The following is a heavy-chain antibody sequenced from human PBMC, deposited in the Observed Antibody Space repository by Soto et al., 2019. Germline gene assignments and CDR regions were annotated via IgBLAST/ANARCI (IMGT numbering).Heavy chain of an antibody. CDR3: ASGQRFSVWFDP. CDR2: IYSSGNT. V-gene: IGHV4-4*07. Sequence: QVHLQESGPGLVKPSETLSLTCSVSGGTISGYYWTWIRQPAGKGLEWIGRIYSSGNTKYNPSLQSRVTMSLDTSNNQFSLRLTSVTAADTAVYYCASGQRFSVWFDPWGQGTLVTVSS. D-gene: IGHD3-3*01. CDR1: GGTISGYY. J-gene: IGHJ5*02.